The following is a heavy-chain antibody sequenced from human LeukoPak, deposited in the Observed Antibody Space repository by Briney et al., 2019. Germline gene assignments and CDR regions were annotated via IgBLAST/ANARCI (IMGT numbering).Heavy chain of an antibody. CDR2: IKQDGSEK. V-gene: IGHV3-7*03. J-gene: IGHJ6*04. Sequence: PGGSLRLSCAASGFTFSSYWMSWVRQAPGKGLEWVANIKQDGSEKYYVDSVKGRFTISRDNAKNSLYLQMNSLRAEDTAVCYCASFSGYEYYYYGMDVWGKGTTVTVSS. CDR1: GFTFSSYW. CDR3: ASFSGYEYYYYGMDV. D-gene: IGHD5-12*01.